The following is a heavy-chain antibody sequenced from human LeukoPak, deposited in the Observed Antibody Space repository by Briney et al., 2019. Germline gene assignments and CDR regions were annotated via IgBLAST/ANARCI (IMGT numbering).Heavy chain of an antibody. CDR3: ARGIYRDYVWGSYRYVH. V-gene: IGHV3-11*04. Sequence: GGSLRLSCAASGFTFSSYAMSWIRQAPGKGLEWVSYISSSGSTIYYADSVKGRFTISRDNAKNSLYLQMNSLRAEDTAVYYCARGIYRDYVWGSYRYVHWGQGTLVTVSS. J-gene: IGHJ4*02. D-gene: IGHD3-16*02. CDR2: ISSSGSTI. CDR1: GFTFSSYA.